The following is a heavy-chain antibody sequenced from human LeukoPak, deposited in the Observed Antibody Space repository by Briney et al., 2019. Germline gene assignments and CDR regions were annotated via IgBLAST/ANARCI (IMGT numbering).Heavy chain of an antibody. Sequence: SETLSLTCTVSGGSISSYYWSWIRQPPGKGLEWIGYIYYSGSTNYNPSLKSRVTISAGRSKNQFSLKLSSVTAADTAVYYCARGSYSVDYWGQGTLVTVSS. CDR1: GGSISSYY. CDR3: ARGSYSVDY. CDR2: IYYSGST. J-gene: IGHJ4*02. V-gene: IGHV4-59*01. D-gene: IGHD1-26*01.